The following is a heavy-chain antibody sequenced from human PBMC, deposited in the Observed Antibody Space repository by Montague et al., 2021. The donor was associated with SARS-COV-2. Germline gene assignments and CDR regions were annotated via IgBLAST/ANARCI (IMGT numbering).Heavy chain of an antibody. CDR2: NYYSGST. V-gene: IGHV4-39*07. J-gene: IGHJ6*02. D-gene: IGHD6-13*01. Sequence: SETLSLTCTVSGGSISSSSYYWGWIRQLPGKGLEWIGSNYYSGSTYYYPSLKSRVTISVDTSKNQFSLKLSSVTAADTAVYYCARVGRQQLVRLSGMDVWGQGTTVTVSS. CDR1: GGSISSSSYY. CDR3: ARVGRQQLVRLSGMDV.